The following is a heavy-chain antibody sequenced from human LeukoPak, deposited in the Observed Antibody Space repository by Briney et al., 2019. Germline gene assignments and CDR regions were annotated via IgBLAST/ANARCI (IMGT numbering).Heavy chain of an antibody. V-gene: IGHV1-2*02. CDR3: ARVSGGNPVAIFDY. CDR2: INPNSGGT. Sequence: ASVKVSCKASGYTFTGYYMHWVRQAPGQGLEWMGWINPNSGGTNYAQKFQGRVTMTRDTSISTAYMELSRLRSDDTAVYYCARVSGGNPVAIFDYWGQGTLVTVSS. D-gene: IGHD4-23*01. J-gene: IGHJ4*02. CDR1: GYTFTGYY.